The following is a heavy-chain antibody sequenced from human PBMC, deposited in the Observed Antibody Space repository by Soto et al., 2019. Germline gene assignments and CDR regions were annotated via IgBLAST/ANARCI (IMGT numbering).Heavy chain of an antibody. CDR3: AKGTVAITMIVVGIFDP. D-gene: IGHD3-22*01. J-gene: IGHJ5*02. CDR1: GFTFSSYA. CDR2: ISSSGGST. V-gene: IGHV3-23*01. Sequence: PWGSLRLSCAASGFTFSSYAMSWVRQAPGKGLEWVSAISSSGGSTYYADSVKGRFTISRDNSKNTLYLQMNSLRAEDTAVYYCAKGTVAITMIVVGIFDPWGQGTLVTVSS.